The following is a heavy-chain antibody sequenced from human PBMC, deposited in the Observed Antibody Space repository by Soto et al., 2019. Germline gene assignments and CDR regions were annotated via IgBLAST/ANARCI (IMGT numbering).Heavy chain of an antibody. CDR3: LKGGWLDE. J-gene: IGHJ4*02. CDR2: MRGSDQST. V-gene: IGHV3-23*01. Sequence: EVQLLESGGGLVQPGGSLRLSCAASGFPFSTYDMSWVRQAPGKGLEWVSVMRGSDQSTYYADSLDGRFTISRDNSKKTLYLQMDSLRVEDTAVYHCLKGGWLDEWGPGTLVTVSS. CDR1: GFPFSTYD. D-gene: IGHD5-12*01.